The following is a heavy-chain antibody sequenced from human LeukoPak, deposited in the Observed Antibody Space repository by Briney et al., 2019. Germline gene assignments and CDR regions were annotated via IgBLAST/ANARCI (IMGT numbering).Heavy chain of an antibody. Sequence: PGGSLRLSCAASGFTFSSYAMHWVRQAPGKGLEWVAVISYDGSNKYYADSVKGRFTISRDNSKNTLYLQMNSLRAEDTAVYYCASGELFGVGATTLFYWGQGTLVTVSS. CDR2: ISYDGSNK. V-gene: IGHV3-30-3*01. D-gene: IGHD1-26*01. CDR1: GFTFSSYA. J-gene: IGHJ4*02. CDR3: ASGELFGVGATTLFY.